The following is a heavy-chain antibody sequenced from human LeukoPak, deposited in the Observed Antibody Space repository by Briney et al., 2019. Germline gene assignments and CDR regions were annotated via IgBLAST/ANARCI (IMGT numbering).Heavy chain of an antibody. CDR2: IYHSGST. D-gene: IGHD1-26*01. CDR1: GYSISSGYY. V-gene: IGHV4-38-2*02. CDR3: DRDEGMGEGFDL. J-gene: IGHJ3*01. Sequence: SETLSLTCTVSGYSISSGYYWGWIRQPPGKGLEWIGSIYHSGSTYYNPSLKSRVTISVDTSKNQFSLKMTSVTAADTAVYYCDRDEGMGEGFDLWGQGTMVTVSS.